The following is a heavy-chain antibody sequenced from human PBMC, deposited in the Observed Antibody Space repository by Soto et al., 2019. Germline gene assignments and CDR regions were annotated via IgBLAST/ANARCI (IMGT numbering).Heavy chain of an antibody. CDR1: GFTFSSYS. D-gene: IGHD3-3*01. Sequence: EVQLVESGGGLVKPGGSLRLSCAASGFTFSSYSMNWVRQAPGKGLEWVSSISSSSSYIYYADSVKGRFTISRDNAKNALYLQMNSLRAEDTAVYYCASTYDFWSAYCDYWGQGTLVTVSS. CDR2: ISSSSSYI. J-gene: IGHJ4*02. V-gene: IGHV3-21*01. CDR3: ASTYDFWSAYCDY.